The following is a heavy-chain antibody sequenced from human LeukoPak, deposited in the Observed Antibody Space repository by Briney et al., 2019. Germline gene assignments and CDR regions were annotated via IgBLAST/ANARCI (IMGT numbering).Heavy chain of an antibody. J-gene: IGHJ5*02. D-gene: IGHD6-13*01. CDR3: ARAYSSRWYWNWFDP. CDR2: FYHSGST. Sequence: SETLSLTCTVSDYSISSGYCWGWIRQPPGKGLEWIGSFYHSGSTYYNPSLKSRVTISVDTSKNQFSLKVGSVSAADTAVYYCARAYSSRWYWNWFDPWGQGTLVTVSS. CDR1: DYSISSGYC. V-gene: IGHV4-38-2*02.